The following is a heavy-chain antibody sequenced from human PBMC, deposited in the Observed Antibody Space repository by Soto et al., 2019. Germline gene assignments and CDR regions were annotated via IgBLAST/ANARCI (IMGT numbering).Heavy chain of an antibody. CDR3: AKGTYCSGGSCYYFNWFDP. V-gene: IGHV3-23*01. CDR1: GFTFSSYA. D-gene: IGHD2-15*01. J-gene: IGHJ5*02. Sequence: GGSLRLSCAASGFTFSSYAMSWVRQAPGKGLEWVSAISGSGGSTYYADSVKGRFTISRDNSKNTLYLQMNSLRAEDTAVYYCAKGTYCSGGSCYYFNWFDPWGQGTLVTVSS. CDR2: ISGSGGST.